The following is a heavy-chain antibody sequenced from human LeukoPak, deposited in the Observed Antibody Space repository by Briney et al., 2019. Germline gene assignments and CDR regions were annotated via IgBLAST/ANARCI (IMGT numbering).Heavy chain of an antibody. V-gene: IGHV1-69*13. J-gene: IGHJ4*02. Sequence: SVKVSCKASGGTFSSYAISWVRQAPGQGLEWMGGIIPIFGTANYAQKFQGRVTITADESTSTAYMELSSLRSEDTAVYYCARGLTIFGVDLFDYWGQGTLVTVSS. CDR1: GGTFSSYA. CDR2: IIPIFGTA. D-gene: IGHD3-3*01. CDR3: ARGLTIFGVDLFDY.